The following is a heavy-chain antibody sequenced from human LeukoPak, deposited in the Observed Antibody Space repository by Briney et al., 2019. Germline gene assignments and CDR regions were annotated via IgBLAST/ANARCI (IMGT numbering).Heavy chain of an antibody. Sequence: GGSLRLSCAASGFTFSSYAMSWVRQAPGKGLEWVSGISGSGGSAYYADSVKGRFTISRDNTKNTLYLQMNSLRAEDTAVYYCAKDRHAPGRYCSSTSCFPFDSWGQGTLVTVSS. CDR2: ISGSGGSA. V-gene: IGHV3-23*01. J-gene: IGHJ5*01. D-gene: IGHD2-2*01. CDR3: AKDRHAPGRYCSSTSCFPFDS. CDR1: GFTFSSYA.